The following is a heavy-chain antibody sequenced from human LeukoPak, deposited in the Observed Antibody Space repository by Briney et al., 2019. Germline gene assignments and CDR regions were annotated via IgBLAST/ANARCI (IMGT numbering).Heavy chain of an antibody. CDR3: ARDDYDILTGYDY. V-gene: IGHV3-23*01. J-gene: IGHJ4*02. CDR2: ISGSGGST. D-gene: IGHD3-9*01. CDR1: GFTFSSYA. Sequence: GGSVRLSCAASGFTFSSYAMSWVRQAPGKGLEWVSAISGSGGSTYYADSVKGRFTISRDNSKNTLYLQMNSLRAEDTAVYYCARDDYDILTGYDYWGQGTLVTVSS.